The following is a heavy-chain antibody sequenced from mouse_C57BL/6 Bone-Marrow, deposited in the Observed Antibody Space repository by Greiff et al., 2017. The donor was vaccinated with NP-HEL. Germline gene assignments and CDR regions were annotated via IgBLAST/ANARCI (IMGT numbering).Heavy chain of an antibody. Sequence: QVHVKQSGAELVRPGTSVKMSCKASGYTFTNYWIGWAKQRPGHGLEWIGDIYPGGGYTNYNEKFKGKATLTADKSSSTAYMQFSSLTSEDSAIYYCARCYYYAMDYWGQGTSVTVSS. J-gene: IGHJ4*01. CDR3: ARCYYYAMDY. D-gene: IGHD2-12*01. CDR2: IYPGGGYT. CDR1: GYTFTNYW. V-gene: IGHV1-63*01.